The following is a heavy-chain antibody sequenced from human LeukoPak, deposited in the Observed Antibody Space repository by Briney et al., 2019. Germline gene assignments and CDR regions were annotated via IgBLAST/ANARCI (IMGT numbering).Heavy chain of an antibody. CDR1: GGSVSTYY. Sequence: SETLSLTCTVSGGSVSTYYWNWIRQPAGKGLEWIGRIYNGENTNYNPSLESRVTISIDRSKNQFSLKLTSVTAADTAVYYCANSISMDIEYWGQGTLVTVSS. J-gene: IGHJ4*02. D-gene: IGHD2/OR15-2a*01. V-gene: IGHV4-4*07. CDR2: IYNGENT. CDR3: ANSISMDIEY.